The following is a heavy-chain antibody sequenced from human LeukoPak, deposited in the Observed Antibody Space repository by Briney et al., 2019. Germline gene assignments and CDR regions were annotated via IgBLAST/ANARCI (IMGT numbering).Heavy chain of an antibody. CDR1: GYTFTSYY. CDR3: ARVHGPIGIFGVVMNWFDP. Sequence: ASVKVSCKASGYTFTSYYMHWVRQAPGQGLEWMGIINPSGGSTSYAQKFQGRVTMIRDMSTSTVYMELSSLRSEDTAVYYCARVHGPIGIFGVVMNWFDPWGQGTLVTVSS. J-gene: IGHJ5*02. CDR2: INPSGGST. D-gene: IGHD3-3*02. V-gene: IGHV1-46*01.